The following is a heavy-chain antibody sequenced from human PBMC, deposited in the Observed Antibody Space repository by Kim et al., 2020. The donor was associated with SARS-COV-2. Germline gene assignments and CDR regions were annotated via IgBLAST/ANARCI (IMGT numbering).Heavy chain of an antibody. CDR2: IYSTGTT. CDR3: ARGRREVIPPKLGGMDV. CDR1: GGSISSGVYF. V-gene: IGHV4-31*03. J-gene: IGHJ6*01. Sequence: SETLSLTCSVSGGSISSGVYFWTWIRQLPGKGLECFGYIYSTGTTYYNPSLKSRTTISVDTSKNQFSLKLNSVTAADTAVYFCARGRREVIPPKLGGMDV. D-gene: IGHD2-21*01.